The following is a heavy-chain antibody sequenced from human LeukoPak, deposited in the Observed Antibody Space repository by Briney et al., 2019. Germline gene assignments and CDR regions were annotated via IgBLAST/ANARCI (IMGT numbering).Heavy chain of an antibody. D-gene: IGHD2-2*01. V-gene: IGHV3-21*01. CDR3: ARDQSGYCSSTSCLTLDY. CDR1: GFTFSSYS. Sequence: GGSLRLSCAASGFTFSSYSMNWVRQAPGKGLEWVSSISSSSSYIYYADSVKGRFTISRDNAKNSLYLQMNSLRAEDTAVYYCARDQSGYCSSTSCLTLDYWGQGTLVTVSS. CDR2: ISSSSSYI. J-gene: IGHJ4*02.